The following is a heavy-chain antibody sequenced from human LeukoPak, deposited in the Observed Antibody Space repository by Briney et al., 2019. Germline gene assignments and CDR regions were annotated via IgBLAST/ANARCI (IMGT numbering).Heavy chain of an antibody. Sequence: PGGSLRLSCAASGFTFSSYEMNWVRQAPGKGLEWVSYISSSGSTIYYADSVKGRFTISRDNAKNSLYLQMDSLRAEDTAVYYCAGDYGDYVLDYWGQGTLVTVSS. CDR1: GFTFSSYE. CDR2: ISSSGSTI. V-gene: IGHV3-48*03. D-gene: IGHD4-17*01. CDR3: AGDYGDYVLDY. J-gene: IGHJ4*02.